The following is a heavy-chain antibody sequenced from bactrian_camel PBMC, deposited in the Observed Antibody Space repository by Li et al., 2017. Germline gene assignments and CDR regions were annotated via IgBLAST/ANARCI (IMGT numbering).Heavy chain of an antibody. D-gene: IGHD2*01. CDR1: GATQDIGC. Sequence: VQLVESGGDSVQAGGSLRLSCVASGATQDIGCMGWFRQVPGLEREGIGSIDSDGITTYADSVKGRFTSSRDNAKNMVYLQMNSLKPEDTAVYYCVRDLFLWEDYKERDDWGQGTQVTVS. CDR3: VRDLFLWEDYKERDD. J-gene: IGHJ4*01. CDR2: IDSDGIT. V-gene: IGHV3S53*01.